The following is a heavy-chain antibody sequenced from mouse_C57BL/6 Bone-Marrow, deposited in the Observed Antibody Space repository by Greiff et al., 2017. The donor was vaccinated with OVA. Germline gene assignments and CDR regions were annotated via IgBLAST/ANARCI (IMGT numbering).Heavy chain of an antibody. V-gene: IGHV1-18*01. D-gene: IGHD1-1*01. CDR1: GYTFTDYN. CDR2: INPTNGGT. CDR3: ARLSYYYGSSYDWYFDV. J-gene: IGHJ1*03. Sequence: VQLQQSGPELVKPGASVKIPCKASGYTFTDYNMDWVKQSHGKSLEWIGDINPTNGGTLYNQKFKGKATLTVDKSSSTAYMELSSLTSEDSAVYYCARLSYYYGSSYDWYFDVWGTGTTVTVSS.